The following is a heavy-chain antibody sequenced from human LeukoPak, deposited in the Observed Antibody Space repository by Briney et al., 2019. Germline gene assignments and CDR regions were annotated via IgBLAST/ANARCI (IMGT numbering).Heavy chain of an antibody. Sequence: GGSLRLSCAASGFSFSDYVMSWVRQAPGQGLEWVSNISGRGRSTYSADSVKGRFTSSGDNAKNTLYLQMNNLKAEDTAIYYCAKRIEGRADDVFDIWGQGTMVTVSS. J-gene: IGHJ3*02. CDR1: GFSFSDYV. CDR3: AKRIEGRADDVFDI. CDR2: ISGRGRST. V-gene: IGHV3-23*01.